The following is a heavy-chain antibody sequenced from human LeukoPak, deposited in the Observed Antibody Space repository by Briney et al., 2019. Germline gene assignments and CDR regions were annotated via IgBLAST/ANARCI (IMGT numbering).Heavy chain of an antibody. CDR3: ARGAWYSSGYTALHYFDY. CDR1: GYTFTSYD. D-gene: IGHD6-19*01. CDR2: MNLNSGNA. Sequence: ASVKVSCKASGYTFTSYDINWVRQATGQGLEWMGWMNLNSGNAGYSQKFQDRVTMTRSTSTSTAYMELSSLRSEDTAVYYCARGAWYSSGYTALHYFDYWGQGTLVTVSS. V-gene: IGHV1-8*01. J-gene: IGHJ4*02.